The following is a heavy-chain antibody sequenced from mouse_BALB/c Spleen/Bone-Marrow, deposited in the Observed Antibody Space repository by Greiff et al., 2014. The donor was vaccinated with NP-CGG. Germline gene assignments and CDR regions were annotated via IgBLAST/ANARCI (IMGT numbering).Heavy chain of an antibody. J-gene: IGHJ2*01. CDR3: ARFPFYYDSSFYYFDY. D-gene: IGHD1-1*01. V-gene: IGHV1S41*01. CDR1: GYTFTSYW. CDR2: IAPGSGST. Sequence: DLVKPGASVKLSCKASGYTFTSYWINWIKQRPGQGLEWIGRIAPGSGSTYYNEMFKGKATLTADTSSSTAYIQLSSLSSEDSAVYFCARFPFYYDSSFYYFDYWGQGTTLTVSS.